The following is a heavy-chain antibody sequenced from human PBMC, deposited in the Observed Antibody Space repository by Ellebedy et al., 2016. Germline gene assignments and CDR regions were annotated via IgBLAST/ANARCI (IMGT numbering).Heavy chain of an antibody. CDR2: ISGSGSST. D-gene: IGHD5-18*01. J-gene: IGHJ6*04. CDR3: AREGNTAMFMDV. Sequence: GGSLRLXCTASGFTFENYAMTWVRQPPGKGLAWVSSISGSGSSTSYADSVKGRFTTSRDNSKNMLYLQMNSLRGDDAAVYYCAREGNTAMFMDVWGKGTTVTVSS. CDR1: GFTFENYA. V-gene: IGHV3-23*01.